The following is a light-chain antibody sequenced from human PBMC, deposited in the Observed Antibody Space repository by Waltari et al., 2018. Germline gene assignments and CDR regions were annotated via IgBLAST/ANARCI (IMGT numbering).Light chain of an antibody. CDR2: DVS. Sequence: EIVLPQAPATLSLSPGERATLSCRTSQSIADYLAWYQQKPGQSPRLLIYDVSNRVTGIPVRFSGSGSGTDFTLTITSLEPEDFAVYYCQQRSNWPRFSFGQGTKLEIK. CDR1: QSIADY. J-gene: IGKJ2*01. CDR3: QQRSNWPRFS. V-gene: IGKV3-11*01.